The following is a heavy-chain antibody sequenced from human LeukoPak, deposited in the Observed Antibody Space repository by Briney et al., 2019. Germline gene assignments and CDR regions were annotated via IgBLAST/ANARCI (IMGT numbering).Heavy chain of an antibody. D-gene: IGHD3-10*01. V-gene: IGHV4-39*07. CDR2: IYYSGST. J-gene: IGHJ5*02. CDR3: ARDPPLYQRRGGGNWFDP. Sequence: TSETLSLTCTVSGGSISSSSYYWGWIRQPPGKGLEWIGSIYYSGSTYYNPSLKSRVTISVDTSKNQFSLKLSSVTAADTAVYYCARDPPLYQRRGGGNWFDPWGQGTLVTVSS. CDR1: GGSISSSSYY.